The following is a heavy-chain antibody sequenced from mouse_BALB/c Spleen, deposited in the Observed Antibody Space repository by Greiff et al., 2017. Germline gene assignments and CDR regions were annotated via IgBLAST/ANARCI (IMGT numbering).Heavy chain of an antibody. Sequence: EVQLQESGPSLVKPSQTLSLTCSVTGDSITSCYWNWIRKFPGNKLEYMGYISYSGSTYYNPSLKSRISITRDTSKNQYYLQLNSVTTEDTATYYCASGSLDWYFDVWGAGTTVTVSS. CDR1: GDSITSCY. CDR3: ASGSLDWYFDV. J-gene: IGHJ1*01. V-gene: IGHV3-8*02. CDR2: ISYSGST.